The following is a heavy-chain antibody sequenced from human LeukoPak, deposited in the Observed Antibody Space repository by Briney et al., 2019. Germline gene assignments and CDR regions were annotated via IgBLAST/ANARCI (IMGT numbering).Heavy chain of an antibody. CDR1: GYTSTGYY. Sequence: ASVKVSCKASGYTSTGYYMHWVRQAPGQGLEWMGIINPSGGSTSYAQKFQGRVTMTRDTSTSTVYMELSSLRSEDTAVYYCARDQGGGPYYYDSSGYCPYWGQGTLVTVSS. D-gene: IGHD3-22*01. J-gene: IGHJ4*02. CDR2: INPSGGST. V-gene: IGHV1-46*01. CDR3: ARDQGGGPYYYDSSGYCPY.